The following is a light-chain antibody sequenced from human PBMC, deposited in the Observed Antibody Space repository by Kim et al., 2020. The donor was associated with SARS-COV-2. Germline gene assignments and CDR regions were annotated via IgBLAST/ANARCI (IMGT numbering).Light chain of an antibody. CDR3: AAWDDSLSGWV. CDR2: SNN. CDR1: SSNIGSNN. J-gene: IGLJ3*02. V-gene: IGLV1-47*02. Sequence: QAVVTQPPSASGTPGQRVTISCSGSSSNIGSNNVVWYQQLPGAAPNLLIYSNNQRPSGIPDRFSGSKSGTSASLAISGLRSEDEADYYCAAWDDSLSGWVFGGGTQLTVL.